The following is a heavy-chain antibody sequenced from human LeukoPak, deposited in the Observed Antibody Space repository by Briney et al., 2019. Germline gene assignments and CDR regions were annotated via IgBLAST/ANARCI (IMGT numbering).Heavy chain of an antibody. V-gene: IGHV4-39*07. CDR1: GGSISSSSYY. J-gene: IGHJ4*02. D-gene: IGHD6-19*01. Sequence: SSETLSLTCTVSGGSISSSSYYWGWIRQPPGKGLEWIGSIYYSGSTYYNPSLKSRVTISVDTSKNQFSLKLSSVTAADTAVYYCARVRYSSGWYSRYATFDYWGQGTLVTVSS. CDR2: IYYSGST. CDR3: ARVRYSSGWYSRYATFDY.